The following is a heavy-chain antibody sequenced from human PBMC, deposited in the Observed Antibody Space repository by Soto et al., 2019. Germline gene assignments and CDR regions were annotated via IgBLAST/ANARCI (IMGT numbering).Heavy chain of an antibody. CDR3: ARERQLYSYGYPNWFDP. D-gene: IGHD5-18*01. J-gene: IGHJ5*02. V-gene: IGHV3-7*01. CDR1: GFTFSSYW. CDR2: IKQDGSEK. Sequence: GGSLRLSCAASGFTFSSYWMSWVRQAPGKGLEWVANIKQDGSEKYYVDSVKGRFTISRDNAKNSLYLQMNSLRAEDTAVYYCARERQLYSYGYPNWFDPWGQGTLVTVSS.